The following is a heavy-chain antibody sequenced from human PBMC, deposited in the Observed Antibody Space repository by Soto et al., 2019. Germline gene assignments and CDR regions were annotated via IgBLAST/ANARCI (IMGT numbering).Heavy chain of an antibody. CDR3: ARAPEI. V-gene: IGHV4-30-2*01. J-gene: IGHJ3*01. CDR2: IYHSGST. Sequence: SETLSLTCAVSGGSISSGGYSWSWIRQPPGKGLEWIGYIYHSGSTYYNPSLKSRVTISVDRSKNQFSLKLSSVTAADTAVYYCARAPEIWGQGTMVPVSS. CDR1: GGSISSGGYS.